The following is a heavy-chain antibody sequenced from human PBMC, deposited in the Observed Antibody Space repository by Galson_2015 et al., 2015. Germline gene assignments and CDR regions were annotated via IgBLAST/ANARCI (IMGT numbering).Heavy chain of an antibody. D-gene: IGHD2-15*01. Sequence: SLRLSCAASGFTFSSYGMHWVRQAPGKGLEWMAVIWYDGNNINYADSVKGRFTISRDNSKDTLYLQMNSLRAEDTAVYYCVRDRGYCSGGSCYSGGMDVWGQGTTVTVSS. J-gene: IGHJ6*02. V-gene: IGHV3-33*01. CDR1: GFTFSSYG. CDR3: VRDRGYCSGGSCYSGGMDV. CDR2: IWYDGNNI.